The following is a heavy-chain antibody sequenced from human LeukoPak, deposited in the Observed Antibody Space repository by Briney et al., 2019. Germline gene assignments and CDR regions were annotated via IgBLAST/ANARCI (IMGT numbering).Heavy chain of an antibody. CDR3: ATDSSGYYYFDY. CDR2: IYYSGRT. J-gene: IGHJ4*02. V-gene: IGHV4-39*01. Sequence: SETLSLTCTVSGGSLSSSCYWGWLRQPPGKGLEWIGSIYYSGRTYYNPSLRSRVTISVDTSKNQFSLKLNSVTAADTAVYYCATDSSGYYYFDYWGQGTLVTVSS. CDR1: GGSLSSSCY. D-gene: IGHD3-22*01.